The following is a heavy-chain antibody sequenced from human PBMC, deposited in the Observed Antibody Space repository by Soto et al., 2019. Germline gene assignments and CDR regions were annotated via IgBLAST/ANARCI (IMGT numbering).Heavy chain of an antibody. CDR2: ISEYAETD. J-gene: IGHJ6*01. D-gene: IGHD3-10*01. CDR3: ASARFRRTYYFYGMDV. V-gene: IGHV3-30*03. CDR1: GFTFSDFG. Sequence: GGSLRLSCVASGFTFSDFGVHWVRQGPGKGLEWLAVISEYAETDFHADSVKGRFTVSRDNFKETLYLQMNSLTTDDSGVYFFASARFRRTYYFYGMDVWGQGTSVAVSS.